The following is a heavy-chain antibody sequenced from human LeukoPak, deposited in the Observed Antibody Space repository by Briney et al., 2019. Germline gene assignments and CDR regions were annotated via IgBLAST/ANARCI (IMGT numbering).Heavy chain of an antibody. CDR2: ISYDGSNK. Sequence: GRSLRLSCAASGFTFSSYAMHWVRQAPGKGLEWVAVISYDGSNKYYADSVKGRFTISRDDSKSTFYLQMNSLRPEDTAVYYCAKANRDHLSHYYGVDVWGPGTTV. J-gene: IGHJ6*02. D-gene: IGHD3-10*01. CDR3: AKANRDHLSHYYGVDV. CDR1: GFTFSSYA. V-gene: IGHV3-30*04.